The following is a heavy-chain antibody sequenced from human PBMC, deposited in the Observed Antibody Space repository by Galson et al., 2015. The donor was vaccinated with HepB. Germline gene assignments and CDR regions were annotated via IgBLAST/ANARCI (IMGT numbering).Heavy chain of an antibody. CDR3: ARDPRASRPYYYYYYMDV. CDR2: MNPNSGNT. CDR1: GYTFTSYD. J-gene: IGHJ6*03. V-gene: IGHV1-8*01. Sequence: SVKVSCKASGYTFTSYDINWVRQATGQGLEWMGGMNPNSGNTGYAQKFQGRVTMTRNTSISTAYMELSSLRSEDTAVYYCARDPRASRPYYYYYYMDVWGKGTTVTVSS. D-gene: IGHD6-6*01.